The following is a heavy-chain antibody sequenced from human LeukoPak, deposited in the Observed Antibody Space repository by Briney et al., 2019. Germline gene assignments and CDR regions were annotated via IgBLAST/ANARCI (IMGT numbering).Heavy chain of an antibody. CDR2: ISGSGGST. CDR1: GFTFSSYG. D-gene: IGHD1-7*01. J-gene: IGHJ4*02. CDR3: ARDHWNYYFDY. Sequence: PGGSLRLSCAASGFTFSSYGMSWVRQAPGKGLEWVSAISGSGGSTYYADSVKGRFTTSRDNSKNTLYLQMNSLRAEDTAVYYCARDHWNYYFDYWGQGTLVTVSS. V-gene: IGHV3-23*01.